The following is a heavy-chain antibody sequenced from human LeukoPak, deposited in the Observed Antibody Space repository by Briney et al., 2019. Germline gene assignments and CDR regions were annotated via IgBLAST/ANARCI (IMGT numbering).Heavy chain of an antibody. Sequence: PSETLSLTCTVSGYSISTGYYWGWIRQPPGKGLEWIGSIYHSGSTYYNPSLKSRVTISVDTSKNQFSLKLSSVIAADTAVYYCARQRAAIWGFDYWGQGTLVTVSS. V-gene: IGHV4-38-2*02. CDR1: GYSISTGYY. J-gene: IGHJ4*02. D-gene: IGHD3-16*01. CDR2: IYHSGST. CDR3: ARQRAAIWGFDY.